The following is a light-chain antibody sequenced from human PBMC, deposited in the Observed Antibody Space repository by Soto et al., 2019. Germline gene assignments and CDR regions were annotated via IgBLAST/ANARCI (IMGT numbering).Light chain of an antibody. CDR3: AAWDGSQSGHAV. Sequence: QSVLTQPPSASGTPGQRGTISCSGSSSNIGSNYVYWYQQLPGTAPKLLIYRNNQLPSGVPDRFSGSKSGTSASLAISGLRSEDEDDYYCAAWDGSQSGHAVFGGGTQLTVL. CDR1: SSNIGSNY. J-gene: IGLJ7*01. CDR2: RNN. V-gene: IGLV1-47*01.